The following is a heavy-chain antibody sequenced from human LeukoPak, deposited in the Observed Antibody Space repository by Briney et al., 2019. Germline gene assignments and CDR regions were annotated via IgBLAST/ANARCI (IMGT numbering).Heavy chain of an antibody. D-gene: IGHD5-18*01. CDR2: LNWNSGSI. J-gene: IGHJ5*02. V-gene: IGHV3-9*01. CDR3: AKSSTAMVANWFDP. Sequence: SLTLSCAASGFTFDDYAMHWVRQAPGKGLEWVSGLNWNSGSIGYADSVKGRFTISRDNAKNSLYLQMNSLRAEDTALYYCAKSSTAMVANWFDPWGQGTLVTVSS. CDR1: GFTFDDYA.